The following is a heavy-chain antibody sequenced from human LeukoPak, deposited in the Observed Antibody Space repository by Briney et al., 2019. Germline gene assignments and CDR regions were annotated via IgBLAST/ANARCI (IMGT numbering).Heavy chain of an antibody. CDR2: IYHSGTT. Sequence: PSETLSLTCAVSGVAISRGGYAWNWIRQPPGKGLEWIAYIYHSGTTYYNPSLKSRATISVDTSKNQFSLKLSSVTAADTAVYYCARDGGVAPHNWFDPWGQGTLVTVSS. V-gene: IGHV4-30-4*07. CDR1: GVAISRGGYA. J-gene: IGHJ5*02. CDR3: ARDGGVAPHNWFDP. D-gene: IGHD2-8*02.